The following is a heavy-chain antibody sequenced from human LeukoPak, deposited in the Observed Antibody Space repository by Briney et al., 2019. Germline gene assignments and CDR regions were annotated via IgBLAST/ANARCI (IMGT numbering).Heavy chain of an antibody. J-gene: IGHJ4*02. D-gene: IGHD4/OR15-4a*01. CDR3: ARVGALLPFDY. CDR2: IYYSGSI. Sequence: GSLRLSCTVSGFTVSSNSMSWVRQSPGKGLEWIGEIYYSGSINFNPSLESRLTISLDKSKNQFSLKLTSVTAADTAVYYCARVGALLPFDYWGQGILVTVSS. V-gene: IGHV4-4*02. CDR1: GFTVSSNS.